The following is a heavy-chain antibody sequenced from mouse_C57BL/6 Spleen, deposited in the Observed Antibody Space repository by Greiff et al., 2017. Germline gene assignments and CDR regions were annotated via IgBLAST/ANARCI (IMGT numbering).Heavy chain of an antibody. Sequence: VQLQQSGPELVKPGASVKMSCKASGYTFTDYNMHWVKQRHGKSLEWIGYINPNNGGTSYNQKFKGKATLTVNKSSSTAYMELRSLTSEDSAVYYCARFYYYGSSYGADYWGQGTTLTVSS. J-gene: IGHJ2*01. V-gene: IGHV1-22*01. D-gene: IGHD1-1*01. CDR1: GYTFTDYN. CDR2: INPNNGGT. CDR3: ARFYYYGSSYGADY.